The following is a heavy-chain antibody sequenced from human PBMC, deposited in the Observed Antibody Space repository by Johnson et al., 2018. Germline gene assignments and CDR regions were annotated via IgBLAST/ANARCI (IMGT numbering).Heavy chain of an antibody. CDR1: GGSFSGYY. Sequence: QVQLQQWGAGLLKPSETLSLTCAVYGGSFSGYYWSWIRQPPGKGLEWIGEINHSGSTNYNPSLKSRVTISVDTSKNQFSLKLSSVTAADTAVYYCARHPYSNYGANYYYYMDVWGKGTTVTVSS. CDR3: ARHPYSNYGANYYYYMDV. CDR2: INHSGST. V-gene: IGHV4-34*01. J-gene: IGHJ6*03. D-gene: IGHD4-11*01.